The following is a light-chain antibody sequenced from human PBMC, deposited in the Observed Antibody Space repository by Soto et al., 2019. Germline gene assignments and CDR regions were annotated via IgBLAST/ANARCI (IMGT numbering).Light chain of an antibody. V-gene: IGLV2-14*01. CDR1: SSDVGGYNY. CDR2: DVS. CDR3: RSYTISITRYVV. Sequence: QSALTQPASVSGSPGQSITISCTGTSSDVGGYNYVSWYQQHPGKAPKLMIYDVSNRPSGVSNRFSGSKSGNTASLTTSGLQAEDEADYYCRSYTISITRYVVFGGGTKLTVL. J-gene: IGLJ2*01.